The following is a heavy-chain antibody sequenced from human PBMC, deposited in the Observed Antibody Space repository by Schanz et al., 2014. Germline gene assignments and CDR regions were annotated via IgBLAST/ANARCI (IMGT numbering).Heavy chain of an antibody. D-gene: IGHD3-10*01. J-gene: IGHJ5*02. CDR2: ISSSSSTI. CDR3: ARDSDRATMVRTYNWFDP. Sequence: QVHLVESGGGVVRPGGSLRLSCAASRFTFNAYDMYWIRQAPGKGLEWVSYISSSSSTIYYADSVKGRFTISRDNAKNSLYLQMNSLRDEDTAVYYCARDSDRATMVRTYNWFDPWGQGTLVTVSS. CDR1: RFTFNAYD. V-gene: IGHV3-11*04.